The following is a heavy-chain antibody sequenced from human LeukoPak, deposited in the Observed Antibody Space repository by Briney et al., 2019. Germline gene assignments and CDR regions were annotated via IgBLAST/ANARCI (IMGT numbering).Heavy chain of an antibody. CDR1: GFSLSTSGVG. CDR2: IYWNDDK. V-gene: IGHV2-5*01. D-gene: IGHD6-13*01. Sequence: SGPTLVNPTQTLTLTCTFSGFSLSTSGVGVGWIRQPPVKALECLALIYWNDDKRYRPSLKNRLTITKDTSKNQVVLTVTNMDPVDTATYYCAHRRHSSSWYDYWGQGTLVTVSS. CDR3: AHRRHSSSWYDY. J-gene: IGHJ4*02.